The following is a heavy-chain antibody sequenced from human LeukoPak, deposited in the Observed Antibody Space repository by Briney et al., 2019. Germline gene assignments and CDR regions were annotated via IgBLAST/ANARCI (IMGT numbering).Heavy chain of an antibody. D-gene: IGHD6-19*01. CDR1: GGSISGYF. V-gene: IGHV4-59*08. Sequence: SETLSLTCTVSGGSISGYFWSWIRQPRENGLELIGYLYYSGSTNYNPSLKSRVTVSVDTSKDQFSLRLSSVTAADTAVYYCARLLAVAGGDAFDIWGQGKMVTVSS. CDR3: ARLLAVAGGDAFDI. CDR2: LYYSGST. J-gene: IGHJ3*02.